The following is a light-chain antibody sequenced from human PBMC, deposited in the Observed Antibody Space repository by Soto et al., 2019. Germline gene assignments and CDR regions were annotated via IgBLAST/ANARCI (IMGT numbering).Light chain of an antibody. CDR3: QQYRSFSPWA. Sequence: DIQMTQSPSTLSASVGDRVTITCRASQSVGGWLAWYQQKPGKAPQLLIYDDSTLQSGVPSRFSGSGSGTEFTLTISSLQPDDFATYHCQQYRSFSPWAFGQGNKVEIK. V-gene: IGKV1-5*01. CDR1: QSVGGW. CDR2: DDS. J-gene: IGKJ1*01.